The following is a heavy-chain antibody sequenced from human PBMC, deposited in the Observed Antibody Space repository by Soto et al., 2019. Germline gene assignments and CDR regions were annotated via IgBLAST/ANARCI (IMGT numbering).Heavy chain of an antibody. V-gene: IGHV4-59*12. D-gene: IGHD2-15*01. J-gene: IGHJ4*02. CDR2: IYYSGST. Sequence: PSETLSLTCTVSGGSISSYYWSWIRQPPGKGLEWIGYIYYSGSTNYNPSLKSRVTISVDRSKNQFSLKLSSVTAADTAVYYCARGPPLLYWGQGTLVTVSS. CDR1: GGSISSYY. CDR3: ARGPPLLY.